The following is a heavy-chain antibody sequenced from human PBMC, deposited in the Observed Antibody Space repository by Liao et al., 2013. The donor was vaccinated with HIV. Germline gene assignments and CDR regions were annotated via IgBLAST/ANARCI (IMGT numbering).Heavy chain of an antibody. CDR1: GGSIRSYY. D-gene: IGHD6-25*01. Sequence: QVQLQESGPGLVKPSETLSLTCTVSGGSIRSYYWSWIRQPAGKGLEWIGRIYTSGSTNYNPSLKSRVTMSVDMSKNQISLXLTSVTAADAAIYYCARGGALDVWGRGTTVIVS. J-gene: IGHJ3*01. V-gene: IGHV4-4*07. CDR3: ARGGALDV. CDR2: IYTSGST.